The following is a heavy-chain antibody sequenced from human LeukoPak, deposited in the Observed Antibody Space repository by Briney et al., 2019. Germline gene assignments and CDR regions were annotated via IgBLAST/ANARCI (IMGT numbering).Heavy chain of an antibody. CDR3: ARRIQLWYAFDI. CDR2: INPNSGGT. Sequence: ASVKVSCTASGYTFTSYGISWVRQAPGQGLEWMGWINPNSGGTNYAQKFQGRVTMTRDTSINTAYMELSRLRSDDTAVYYCARRIQLWYAFDIWGQGTMVTVSS. D-gene: IGHD5-18*01. V-gene: IGHV1-2*02. CDR1: GYTFTSYG. J-gene: IGHJ3*02.